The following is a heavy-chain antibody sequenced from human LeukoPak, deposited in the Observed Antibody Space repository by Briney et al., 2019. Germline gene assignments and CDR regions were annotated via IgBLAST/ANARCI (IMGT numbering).Heavy chain of an antibody. Sequence: GGSLRLSCAASVFTLSTSSMNCVRQAPGKGLEWISYIRGSSTTIYYADSVKGRFTISRDNAKNSLYLQMNSLRAEDTAVYFCARDSRSHCGTAACYGPYFDYWGQGTLVTVSS. V-gene: IGHV3-48*01. D-gene: IGHD2-2*01. CDR3: ARDSRSHCGTAACYGPYFDY. CDR2: IRGSSTTI. CDR1: VFTLSTSS. J-gene: IGHJ4*02.